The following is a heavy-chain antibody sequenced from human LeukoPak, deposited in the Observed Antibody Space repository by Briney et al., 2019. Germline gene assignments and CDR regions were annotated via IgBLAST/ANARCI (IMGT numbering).Heavy chain of an antibody. D-gene: IGHD3-9*01. V-gene: IGHV1-46*01. J-gene: IGHJ4*02. CDR3: ARTLTGRYFDY. Sequence: ASVTVSCKASGYTFTSYYIHWVRQAPGQGLEWMGIINPTGGGTNFAQKFQGRVTMTRDTSTGTVYMDLSSLRSEDTAVYYCARTLTGRYFDYWGQGTLVTVSS. CDR1: GYTFTSYY. CDR2: INPTGGGT.